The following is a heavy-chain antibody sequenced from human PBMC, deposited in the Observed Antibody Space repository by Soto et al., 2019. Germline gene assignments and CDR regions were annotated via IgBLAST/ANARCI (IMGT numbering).Heavy chain of an antibody. D-gene: IGHD3-10*01. CDR3: ARLGVRGVPLDY. CDR1: GGSISSSSYY. J-gene: IGHJ4*02. Sequence: SETLSLTCTVSGGSISSSSYYWGWIRQPPGKGLEWIGSIYYSGSTYYNPSLKSRVTISVDTSKNQFSLKLSSVTAADTAVYYCARLGVRGVPLDYWGQGTLVTVSS. V-gene: IGHV4-39*01. CDR2: IYYSGST.